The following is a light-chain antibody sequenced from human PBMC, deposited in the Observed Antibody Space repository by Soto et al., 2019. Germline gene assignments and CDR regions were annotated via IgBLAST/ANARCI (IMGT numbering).Light chain of an antibody. V-gene: IGKV3-15*01. J-gene: IGKJ1*01. CDR1: QSVANN. CDR2: GAS. CDR3: QQYNDWART. Sequence: EIVMTQSPVTLSLSPGDRATLSCRASQSVANNLAWFQQRPGQAPRLLVYGASATATGIPARFSGSGSGTELTLTISSLQSEDFAVYYCQQYNDWARTFGQGTKVEIK.